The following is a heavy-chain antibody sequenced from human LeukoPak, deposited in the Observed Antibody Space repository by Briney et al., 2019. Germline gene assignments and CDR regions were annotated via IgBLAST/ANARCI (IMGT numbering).Heavy chain of an antibody. J-gene: IGHJ4*02. Sequence: PSETLSLTCAVYGGSFSYYYWSWIRQPPGKTLEWIGEINHSGSTNYNPSLKSRVTISVDTSKNQFSLKLSSVTAADTAVYYCARGIHLRRDGYNFDYWGQGTLVTVSS. V-gene: IGHV4-34*01. CDR2: INHSGST. D-gene: IGHD5-24*01. CDR1: GGSFSYYY. CDR3: ARGIHLRRDGYNFDY.